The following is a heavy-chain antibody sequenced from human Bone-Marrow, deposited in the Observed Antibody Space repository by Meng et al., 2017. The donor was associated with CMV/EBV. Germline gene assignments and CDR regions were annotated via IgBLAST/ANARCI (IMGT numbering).Heavy chain of an antibody. CDR2: INPDGSEK. D-gene: IGHD1-26*01. J-gene: IGHJ5*02. V-gene: IGHV3-7*01. CDR3: ARRGSPKFNWFDT. Sequence: GESLKISCAASGFTFSAYKMSWVRQAPGKGLEWAATINPDGSEKYYVESLKGRFTISRDNAKDSLFLQMDSLRAEDTAMYFCARRGSPKFNWFDTWGQGTLVTVSS. CDR1: GFTFSAYK.